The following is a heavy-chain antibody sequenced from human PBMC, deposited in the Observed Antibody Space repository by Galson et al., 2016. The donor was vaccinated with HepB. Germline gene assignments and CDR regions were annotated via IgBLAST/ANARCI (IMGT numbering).Heavy chain of an antibody. V-gene: IGHV3-21*01. D-gene: IGHD5-18*01. J-gene: IGHJ5*02. CDR1: GFTFRYYA. CDR2: ISSSSSYT. Sequence: SLRLSCASSGFTFRYYAMTWVRRAPGKGLEWVSSISSSSSYTYYADSVKGRFFISRDNAKNSLYLQMNSLRAEDTAVYYCARGWEEGWIQTSNWFDPWGQGTLVTVSS. CDR3: ARGWEEGWIQTSNWFDP.